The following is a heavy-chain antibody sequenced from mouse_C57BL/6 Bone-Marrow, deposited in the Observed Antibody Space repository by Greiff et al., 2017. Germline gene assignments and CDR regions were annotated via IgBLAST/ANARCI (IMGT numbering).Heavy chain of an antibody. J-gene: IGHJ4*01. D-gene: IGHD1-1*02. CDR3: TRKGLWPHYYAMDY. Sequence: EVKLMESGEGLVKPGGSLKLSCAASGFTFSSYALSWVRQTPEKRLEWVAYISSGGDYIYYADTVKGRFTISSDTARNTLYLQMCSVKTEETAMYYCTRKGLWPHYYAMDYWGQGTSVTVSS. CDR1: GFTFSSYA. CDR2: ISSGGDYI. V-gene: IGHV5-9-1*02.